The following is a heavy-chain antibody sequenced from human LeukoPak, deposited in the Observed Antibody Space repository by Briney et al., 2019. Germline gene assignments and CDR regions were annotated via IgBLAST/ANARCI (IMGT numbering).Heavy chain of an antibody. CDR2: IKEDGSRK. Sequence: GGSLRLSCAASGFTFSSYWMSWARQAPGKGLEWVATIKEDGSRKYYVDSVKGRFTISRDNAKNSLNLQMNSLRVEDTAVYYCARVKGVVAAGGTFFDFWGQGTLVTVSS. CDR1: GFTFSSYW. D-gene: IGHD6-25*01. J-gene: IGHJ4*02. CDR3: ARVKGVVAAGGTFFDF. V-gene: IGHV3-7*01.